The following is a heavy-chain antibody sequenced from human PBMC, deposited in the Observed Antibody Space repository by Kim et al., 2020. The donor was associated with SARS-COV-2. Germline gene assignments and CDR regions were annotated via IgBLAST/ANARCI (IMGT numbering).Heavy chain of an antibody. J-gene: IGHJ4*02. CDR3: ARDPHQGIAAYDY. V-gene: IGHV4-4*06. Sequence: NSNPSLKIRVTMSIDTSKKQFSLKLSSVTAADTAVYYCARDPHQGIAAYDYWGQGTLVTVSS. D-gene: IGHD6-13*01.